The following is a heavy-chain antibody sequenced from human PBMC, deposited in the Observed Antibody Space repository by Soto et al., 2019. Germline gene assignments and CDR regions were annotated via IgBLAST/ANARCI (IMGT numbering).Heavy chain of an antibody. CDR3: ASRSQGVDIVVVPAANRIDY. V-gene: IGHV4-39*01. J-gene: IGHJ4*02. CDR2: IYYSGST. Sequence: SETLSLTCTVSGGSISSSSYYWGWIRQPPGKGLEWIGSIYYSGSTYYNPSLKSRVTISVDTSKNQFSLKLSSVTAADTAVYYCASRSQGVDIVVVPAANRIDYWGQGTLVTVSS. D-gene: IGHD2-2*03. CDR1: GGSISSSSYY.